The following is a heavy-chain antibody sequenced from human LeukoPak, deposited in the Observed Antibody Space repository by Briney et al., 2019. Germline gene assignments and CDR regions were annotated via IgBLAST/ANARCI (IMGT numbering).Heavy chain of an antibody. D-gene: IGHD3-22*01. J-gene: IGHJ4*02. Sequence: ASVKVSCKASGYTFTGYYMHWLRQAPGQGLEWMGRINPNSGGTNYAQKFQGRVTMTRDTSISTAYMELSRLRSDDTAVYYCARAGVGVSYYYDSSGYDWGQGTLVTVSS. CDR1: GYTFTGYY. CDR3: ARAGVGVSYYYDSSGYD. V-gene: IGHV1-2*06. CDR2: INPNSGGT.